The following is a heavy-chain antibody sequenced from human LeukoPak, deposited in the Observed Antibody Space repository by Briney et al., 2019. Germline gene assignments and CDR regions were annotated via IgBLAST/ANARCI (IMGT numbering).Heavy chain of an antibody. CDR3: ARLAAAGNYYYYYGMDV. J-gene: IGHJ6*02. V-gene: IGHV5-51*01. D-gene: IGHD6-13*01. CDR1: GYSFTSYW. Sequence: GESLKISCKGSGYSFTSYWIGWVRQMPGKGLEWMGIIYPGGSDTRYSPSFQGQVTISADKSISTAYLQWSSLKASDTAMYYCARLAAAGNYYYYYGMDVWGQGTTVTVSS. CDR2: IYPGGSDT.